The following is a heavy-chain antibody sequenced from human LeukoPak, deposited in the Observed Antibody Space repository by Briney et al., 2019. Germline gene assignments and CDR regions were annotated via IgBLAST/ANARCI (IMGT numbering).Heavy chain of an antibody. V-gene: IGHV4-31*03. J-gene: IGHJ4*02. D-gene: IGHD2-2*01. CDR2: IYYSGST. CDR1: GGSISSGGYY. CDR3: ARGVGYCSSTSCYVFDY. Sequence: SETLSLTCTVSGGSISSGGYYWSWIRQHPGKGLEWIGYIYYSGSTYYNPSLKSRVTISVDTSKNQFSLKLSSVTAADTAVYYCARGVGYCSSTSCYVFDYWGQGTLVTVSS.